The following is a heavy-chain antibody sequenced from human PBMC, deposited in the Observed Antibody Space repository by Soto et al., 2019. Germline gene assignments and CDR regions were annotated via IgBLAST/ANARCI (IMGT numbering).Heavy chain of an antibody. Sequence: DVELLESGGGLVQPGGSLTLSCAASGFSFSNYAMHWVRQAPGKGLEWVSTIKDSGDSTYYLDSVRGRFTISRDYSWNTLYLQMTSLRAEDTALYHCVKGGASYTSCWYANWGQGILVTVSS. CDR1: GFSFSNYA. CDR2: IKDSGDST. CDR3: VKGGASYTSCWYAN. D-gene: IGHD6-13*01. V-gene: IGHV3-23*01. J-gene: IGHJ4*02.